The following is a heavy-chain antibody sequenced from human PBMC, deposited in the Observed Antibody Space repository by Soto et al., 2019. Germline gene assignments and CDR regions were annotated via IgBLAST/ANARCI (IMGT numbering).Heavy chain of an antibody. CDR3: ARVRAVARYEAFDI. Sequence: SETLSLTCTVSGGSISSYYWSWIRQPPGKGLEWIGYIYYSGSTNYNPSLKSRVTISVDTSKNQFSLKLSSVTAADTAVYYCARVRAVARYEAFDISGQGTIVTVSS. V-gene: IGHV4-59*01. D-gene: IGHD6-19*01. CDR2: IYYSGST. CDR1: GGSISSYY. J-gene: IGHJ3*02.